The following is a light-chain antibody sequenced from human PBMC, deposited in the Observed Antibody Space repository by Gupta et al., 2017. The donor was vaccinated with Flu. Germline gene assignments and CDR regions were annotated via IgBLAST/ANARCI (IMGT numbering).Light chain of an antibody. CDR1: HSIYSD. V-gene: IGKV1-39*01. CDR2: DAS. CDR3: QYCYTTPT. Sequence: PSSLSASEGDRGTITCWASHSIYSDLKWYQQKPGKAPKLLIYDASSVQRGVPPRFSGNGAGTDFTLTISSRQPEDFANYYRQYCYTTPTFGPGTKVEIK. J-gene: IGKJ1*01.